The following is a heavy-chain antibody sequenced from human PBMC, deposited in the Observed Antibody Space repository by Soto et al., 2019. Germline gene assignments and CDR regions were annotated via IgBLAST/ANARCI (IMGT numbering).Heavy chain of an antibody. V-gene: IGHV1-18*01. CDR2: ISAYNGNT. CDR1: GYTFTSYS. J-gene: IGHJ3*02. Sequence: ASVKVSCKASGYTFTSYSISWVRQAPGQGLEWMGWISAYNGNTNYAQKLQGRVTMTTDTSKSTAYMELRSLRSDDTAVYYCARDKGRMGATDDAFDIWGQGTMVTVSS. CDR3: ARDKGRMGATDDAFDI. D-gene: IGHD1-26*01.